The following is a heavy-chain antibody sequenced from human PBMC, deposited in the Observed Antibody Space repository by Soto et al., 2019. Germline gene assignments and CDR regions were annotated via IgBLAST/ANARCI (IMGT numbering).Heavy chain of an antibody. Sequence: SHTLSLTCAISGDSVSSNSDAWNWIRQSPSRGLEWLGRTYYRSKWYNDYAVSVKSRITIKPDTSKNQFSLQLNSVTPEDTAVYYCARYAGSWSSDYYYYYGMDVWGQGTTVPVSS. V-gene: IGHV6-1*01. J-gene: IGHJ6*02. CDR1: GDSVSSNSDA. CDR3: ARYAGSWSSDYYYYYGMDV. D-gene: IGHD6-13*01. CDR2: TYYRSKWYN.